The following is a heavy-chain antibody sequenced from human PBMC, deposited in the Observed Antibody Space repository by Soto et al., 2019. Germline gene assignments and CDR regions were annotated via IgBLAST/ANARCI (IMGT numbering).Heavy chain of an antibody. D-gene: IGHD3-10*01. Sequence: QVQLVESGGGVVQPGRSLRLSCAASGFTFSSYGMHWVRQAPGTGLEWVAVISYDGSNKYYADSVKGRFTISRDNSKNTLYLQMNSLRAEDTAVYYCAKGAARQRGFDYWGQGTLVTVSS. J-gene: IGHJ4*02. V-gene: IGHV3-30*18. CDR1: GFTFSSYG. CDR2: ISYDGSNK. CDR3: AKGAARQRGFDY.